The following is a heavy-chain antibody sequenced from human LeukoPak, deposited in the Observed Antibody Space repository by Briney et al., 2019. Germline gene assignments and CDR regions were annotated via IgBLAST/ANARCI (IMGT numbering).Heavy chain of an antibody. CDR2: IYYSGST. D-gene: IGHD1-1*01. J-gene: IGHJ3*02. V-gene: IGHV4-59*01. CDR3: AGYLHPDAFDI. Sequence: SETLSLTCTVSDGSITNYDWSWVRQPPGKGLEWIGYIYYSGSTNYNPSLKSRVTISVDTSKNQFSLKLSSVTAADTAVYYCAGYLHPDAFDIWGQGTMVTVSS. CDR1: DGSITNYD.